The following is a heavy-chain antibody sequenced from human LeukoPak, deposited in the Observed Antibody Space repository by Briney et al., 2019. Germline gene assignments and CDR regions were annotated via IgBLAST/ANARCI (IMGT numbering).Heavy chain of an antibody. CDR3: ARGLNKAFDY. J-gene: IGHJ4*02. V-gene: IGHV3-30*04. CDR2: ISYDGSNK. CDR1: GFTFSSYA. Sequence: PGRSLRLSCAASGFTFSSYAMHWVRQAPGKGLEWVAVISYDGSNKYYADPVKGRFTISRDNSKNTLYLQMNSLRAEDTAVYYCARGLNKAFDYWGQGTLVTVSS. D-gene: IGHD2/OR15-2a*01.